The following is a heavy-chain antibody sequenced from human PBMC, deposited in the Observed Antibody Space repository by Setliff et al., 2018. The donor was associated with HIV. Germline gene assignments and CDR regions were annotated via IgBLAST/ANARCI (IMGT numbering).Heavy chain of an antibody. Sequence: ASVKVSCKTSGYTFTGYYMHWVRQAPGQGLEWMGWINPNSGGTKYAQKFQGRVTMTRDTSISAVSVELRRLRPDDTAMYFCARDTTYEPEYYDSSGYFYGVGPLDYWGQGALVTVSS. D-gene: IGHD3-22*01. V-gene: IGHV1-2*02. CDR1: GYTFTGYY. J-gene: IGHJ4*02. CDR2: INPNSGGT. CDR3: ARDTTYEPEYYDSSGYFYGVGPLDY.